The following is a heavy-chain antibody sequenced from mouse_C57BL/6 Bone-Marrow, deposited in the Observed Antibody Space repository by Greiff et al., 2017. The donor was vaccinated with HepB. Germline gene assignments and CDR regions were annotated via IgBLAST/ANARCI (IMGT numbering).Heavy chain of an antibody. J-gene: IGHJ2*01. D-gene: IGHD2-1*01. V-gene: IGHV1-50*01. CDR1: GYTFTSYW. CDR2: IDPSDSYT. CDR3: ARDFGNPPGSYYFDY. Sequence: QVQLQQPGAELVKPGASVKLSCKASGYTFTSYWMQWVKQRPGQGLEWIGEIDPSDSYTNYNQKFKGKATLTVDTSSSIAYMQLSSLTSEDSAVYYCARDFGNPPGSYYFDYWGQGTTLTVSS.